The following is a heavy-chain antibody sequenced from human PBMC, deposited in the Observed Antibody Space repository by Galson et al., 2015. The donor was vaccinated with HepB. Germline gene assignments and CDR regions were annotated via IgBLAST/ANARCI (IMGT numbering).Heavy chain of an antibody. CDR2: MDPSDSYT. V-gene: IGHV5-10-1*01. CDR3: ARHRGYGPYSSSWYYDY. D-gene: IGHD6-13*01. Sequence: QSGAEVKKPGESLRISCKGSGYSFPSYWISWVRQMPGKGLEWMGRMDPSDSYTNYSPSFQGHVTISADKSISTAYLQWSSLKASDTAMYYCARHRGYGPYSSSWYYDYWGQGTLVTVSS. J-gene: IGHJ4*02. CDR1: GYSFPSYW.